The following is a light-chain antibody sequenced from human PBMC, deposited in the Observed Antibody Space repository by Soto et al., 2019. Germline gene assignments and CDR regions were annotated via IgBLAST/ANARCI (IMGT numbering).Light chain of an antibody. V-gene: IGLV2-23*02. J-gene: IGLJ3*02. CDR3: YSDEGGRV. Sequence: QSALTQPASVSGSPGQSITISCTGTISNVGRYNLVSWYQQHPGKAPKLIIYEVNKRPAGVSNRFSGSKSGNTASLTISGLQSEDEADYYCYSDEGGRVFGGGTKLTVL. CDR1: ISNVGRYNL. CDR2: EVN.